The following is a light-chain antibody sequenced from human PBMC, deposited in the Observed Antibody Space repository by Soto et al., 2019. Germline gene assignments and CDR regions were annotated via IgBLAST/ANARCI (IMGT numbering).Light chain of an antibody. CDR1: SSDVGAYNS. CDR3: VSYTGTHIPVA. Sequence: QSALTQPRSVSGSPGQSVTISCTGTSSDVGAYNSVSWYQQHPDKAPKLMIYDVSQRPSGVPDRFSGSKSGNTASLTISGLQPEDEADYYCVSYTGTHIPVALGGGTKVTVL. CDR2: DVS. J-gene: IGLJ2*01. V-gene: IGLV2-11*01.